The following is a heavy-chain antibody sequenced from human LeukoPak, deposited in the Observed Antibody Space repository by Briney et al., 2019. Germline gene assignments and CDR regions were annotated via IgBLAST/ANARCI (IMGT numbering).Heavy chain of an antibody. CDR2: ISAYNGNT. Sequence: GASVKVSCKASGYTFTSYGISWVRQAPGQGLEWMGWISAYNGNTNYAQKLQGRVTMTTDTSTSTAYMELRSLRAEDTAVYYCAKEVTVGLPVGYFDYWGQGTLVTVSS. J-gene: IGHJ4*02. CDR3: AKEVTVGLPVGYFDY. D-gene: IGHD1-26*01. CDR1: GYTFTSYG. V-gene: IGHV1-18*01.